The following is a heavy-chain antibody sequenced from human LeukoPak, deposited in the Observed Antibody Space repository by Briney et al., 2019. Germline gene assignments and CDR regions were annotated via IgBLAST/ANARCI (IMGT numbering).Heavy chain of an antibody. CDR3: AKFKSGYDGSDAFDI. CDR1: GFTFSSYA. D-gene: IGHD5-12*01. Sequence: GGSLRLSCTASGFTFSSYAMNGVRQAPGKGLDWVSGLSGTGGSTYYADSVKGRFTISRDNSKNTLYLQMNSLRAEDTAVYYCAKFKSGYDGSDAFDIWGQGTMVTVSS. V-gene: IGHV3-23*01. CDR2: LSGTGGST. J-gene: IGHJ3*02.